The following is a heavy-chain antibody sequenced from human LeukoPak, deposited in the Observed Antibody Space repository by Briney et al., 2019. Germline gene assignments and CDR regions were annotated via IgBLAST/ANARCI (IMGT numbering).Heavy chain of an antibody. J-gene: IGHJ4*02. CDR2: ISDDGSNK. V-gene: IGHV3-30*18. CDR1: GFTFSNYG. Sequence: GRSLRLSCAASGFTFSNYGMHWVRQAPGKGLEWVAVISDDGSNKYYADSVKGRFTISRDNSKNTLYLQMNSLRAEDTAVYYSAKGHGVKQQLVPLDYWGQGRLVTVSS. CDR3: AKGHGVKQQLVPLDY. D-gene: IGHD6-13*01.